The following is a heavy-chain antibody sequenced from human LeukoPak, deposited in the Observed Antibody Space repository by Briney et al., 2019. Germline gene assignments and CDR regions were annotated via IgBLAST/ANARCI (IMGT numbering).Heavy chain of an antibody. CDR3: ARDYYGSGSYAFDI. D-gene: IGHD3-10*01. V-gene: IGHV7-4-1*02. J-gene: IGHJ3*02. CDR2: INTITGNP. CDR1: GYTFTSYA. Sequence: ASVMVSCKASGYTFTSYAMNWVRQAPGQGLEWMGWINTITGNPTYAQGFTGRFVFSLDTSVSTAYLQISSLKAEDTAVYYCARDYYGSGSYAFDIWGQGTMVTVSS.